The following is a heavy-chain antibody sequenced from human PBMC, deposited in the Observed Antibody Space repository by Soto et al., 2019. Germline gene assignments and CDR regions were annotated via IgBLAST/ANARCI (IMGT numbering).Heavy chain of an antibody. Sequence: SETLSLTCAVYGGSFSGYYWSWIRQPPGKGLEWIGEINHSGSTNYNPSLKSRVTISVDTSKNQFSLKLSSVTAADTAVYYCARDLRNSEYQLWVRSFGWFDPWGQGTLVTVSS. V-gene: IGHV4-34*01. D-gene: IGHD2-2*01. J-gene: IGHJ5*02. CDR3: ARDLRNSEYQLWVRSFGWFDP. CDR1: GGSFSGYY. CDR2: INHSGST.